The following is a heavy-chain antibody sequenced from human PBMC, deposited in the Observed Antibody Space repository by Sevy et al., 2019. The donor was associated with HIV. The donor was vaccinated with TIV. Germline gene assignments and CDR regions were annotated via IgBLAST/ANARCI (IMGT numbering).Heavy chain of an antibody. CDR1: GGTFSSYA. V-gene: IGHV1-69*13. D-gene: IGHD3-22*01. CDR3: ARDPYYYDSNHYFQH. CDR2: IIPIFGTA. Sequence: ASVKVSCKASGGTFSSYAISWVRQAPGQGLEWMGGIIPIFGTANYAQKFQGRVTITADESTSTAYMELSSLRSEDTAVYYCARDPYYYDSNHYFQHWGQGTLVTVSS. J-gene: IGHJ1*01.